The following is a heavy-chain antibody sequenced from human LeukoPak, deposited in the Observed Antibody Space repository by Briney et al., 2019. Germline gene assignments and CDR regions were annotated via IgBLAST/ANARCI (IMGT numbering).Heavy chain of an antibody. CDR1: GYTFTSYG. J-gene: IGHJ4*02. Sequence: ASVKVSCKASGYTFTSYGISWVRQAPGQGLEWMGWISAYNGNTNYAQKLQGRVTMTTDTSTSTAYMELRSLRSDDTAVYYCARDIPLGVVPAARDYWGQGTLVTVSS. CDR3: ARDIPLGVVPAARDY. V-gene: IGHV1-18*01. D-gene: IGHD2-2*01. CDR2: ISAYNGNT.